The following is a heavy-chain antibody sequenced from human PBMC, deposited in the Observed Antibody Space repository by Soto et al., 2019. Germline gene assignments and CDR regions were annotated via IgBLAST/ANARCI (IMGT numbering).Heavy chain of an antibody. CDR1: GFTYSSYE. V-gene: IGHV3-48*03. CDR2: ISSSGSTI. D-gene: IGHD5-12*01. J-gene: IGHJ4*02. CDR3: ARDSGYSGYDLNY. Sequence: GGSLRLSCAASGFTYSSYEMNWVRQAPGKGLEWVSYISSSGSTIYYADSVKGRFTISRDNAKNSLYLQMNSLRAEDTAVYYCARDSGYSGYDLNYWGQGTLVTVSS.